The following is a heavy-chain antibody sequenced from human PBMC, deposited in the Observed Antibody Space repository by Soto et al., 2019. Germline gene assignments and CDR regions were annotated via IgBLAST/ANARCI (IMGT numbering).Heavy chain of an antibody. CDR1: GFTFSSYG. D-gene: IGHD5-12*01. CDR3: AKDPLSGYESY. J-gene: IGHJ4*02. CDR2: ISYDGSNK. Sequence: GGSLRLSCAASGFTFSSYGMHWVRQAPGKGLEWVAVISYDGSNKYYADSVKGRFTISRDNSKNTLYLQMNSLRAEDTAVYYCAKDPLSGYESYWGQGTLVTVSS. V-gene: IGHV3-30*18.